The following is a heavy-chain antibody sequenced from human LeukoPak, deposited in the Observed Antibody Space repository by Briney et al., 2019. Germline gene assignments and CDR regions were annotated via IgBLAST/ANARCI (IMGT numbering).Heavy chain of an antibody. Sequence: SETLSLTCTVSGGSISSYYWSWIRRPPGKGLEWIGYIYYSGSTNYNPSLKSRVTISVDTSKNQFSLKLSSVTAADTAVYYCARARMATIRGYYFDYWGQGTLVTVSS. V-gene: IGHV4-59*01. J-gene: IGHJ4*02. D-gene: IGHD5-24*01. CDR1: GGSISSYY. CDR3: ARARMATIRGYYFDY. CDR2: IYYSGST.